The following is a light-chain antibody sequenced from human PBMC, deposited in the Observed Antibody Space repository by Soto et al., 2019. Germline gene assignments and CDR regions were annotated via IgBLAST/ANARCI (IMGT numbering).Light chain of an antibody. V-gene: IGKV1-5*03. CDR2: KAS. CDR3: QHYNTYPWT. CDR1: QSISSW. Sequence: DIQMTQSPSILSASVGDRVTITCWASQSISSWLAWYQQKPGKAPNLLIYKASHLENGVPSRFSGSGSGTEFTLTISSLQPGDFATYYCQHYNTYPWTFGQGTKV. J-gene: IGKJ1*01.